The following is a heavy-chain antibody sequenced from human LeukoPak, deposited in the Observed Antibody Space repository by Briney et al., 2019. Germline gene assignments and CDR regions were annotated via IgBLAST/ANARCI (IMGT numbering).Heavy chain of an antibody. CDR1: GFTFDDYA. V-gene: IGHV3-9*01. Sequence: GGSLRLSCAASGFTFDDYAMHWVRQAPGKGLEWVSGISRNSGSIGYADSVKGRFTISRDNAKNSLYLQMNSLRAEDTALYYCAKDSGSYSPEYFQHWGQGTLVTVSS. CDR3: AKDSGSYSPEYFQH. D-gene: IGHD1-26*01. CDR2: ISRNSGSI. J-gene: IGHJ1*01.